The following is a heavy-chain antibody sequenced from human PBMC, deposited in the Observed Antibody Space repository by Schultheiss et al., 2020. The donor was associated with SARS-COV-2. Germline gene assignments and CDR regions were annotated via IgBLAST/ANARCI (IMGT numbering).Heavy chain of an antibody. Sequence: SETLSLTCTVSGGSISYGSYYWSWIRQPAGKGLEWIGRIYTSGSTNYNPSLKSRVTISVDTSKNQFSLKLSSVTAADTAVYYCARGRIAAAGNWFDPWGQGTLVTVSS. CDR2: IYTSGST. V-gene: IGHV4-61*02. J-gene: IGHJ5*02. CDR3: ARGRIAAAGNWFDP. CDR1: GGSISYGSYY. D-gene: IGHD6-13*01.